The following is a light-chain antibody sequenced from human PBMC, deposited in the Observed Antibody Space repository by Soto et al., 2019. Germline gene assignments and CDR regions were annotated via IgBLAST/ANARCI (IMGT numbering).Light chain of an antibody. Sequence: EIVLTQSPGTLSLSPGERATLSCRASQSISSPYLAWYQQKPGQAPRLLIDGASSRATGIPDRFSGSGSGTDFTLTISRLEPEDFAVYYCHQYAYSPLTFGQGTRLEIK. CDR1: QSISSPY. CDR3: HQYAYSPLT. CDR2: GAS. J-gene: IGKJ5*01. V-gene: IGKV3-20*01.